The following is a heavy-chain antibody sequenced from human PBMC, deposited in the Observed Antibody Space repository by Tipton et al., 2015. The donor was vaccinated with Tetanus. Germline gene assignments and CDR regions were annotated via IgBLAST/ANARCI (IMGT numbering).Heavy chain of an antibody. Sequence: TLSLTCTVSGGSITSSYWSWIRQPPGKRLEWIGYIYYSGSINYNPSLKSRVTIAVDTSKNQLSLTLTSVTAADTAVYYCARMQRYGMDVWGQGTTVTVSS. D-gene: IGHD6-25*01. CDR3: ARMQRYGMDV. V-gene: IGHV4-59*12. CDR1: GGSITSSY. CDR2: IYYSGSI. J-gene: IGHJ6*02.